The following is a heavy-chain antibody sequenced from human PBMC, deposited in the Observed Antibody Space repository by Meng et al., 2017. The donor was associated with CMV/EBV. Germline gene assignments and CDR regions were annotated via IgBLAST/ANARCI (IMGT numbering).Heavy chain of an antibody. CDR3: ARRSVYGWFDR. J-gene: IGHJ5*02. CDR2: ISYSEST. D-gene: IGHD1-14*01. V-gene: IGHV4-39*01. CDR1: GGSINSNNYY. Sequence: SETLSLTCTVSGGSINSNNYYWGWIRQPPGKGLEWIGSISYSESTYYNPSLKSRVTISVDTSKNQFSLKLSSVTAADTAVHFCARRSVYGWFDRWGQGTLVTVSS.